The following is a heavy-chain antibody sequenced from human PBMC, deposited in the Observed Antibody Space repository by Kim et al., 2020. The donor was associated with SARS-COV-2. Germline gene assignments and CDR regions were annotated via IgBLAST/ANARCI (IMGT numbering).Heavy chain of an antibody. V-gene: IGHV3-21*01. CDR1: GFTFSSYS. CDR2: ISTSSSYL. CDR3: ARDLESHGPPHYFDY. J-gene: IGHJ4*01. Sequence: GGSLRLSCAASGFTFSSYSLNWVRQAPGKGLEWVSSISTSSSYLYYADSVQGRVTISSDNARCSQYLQMNSLRVEDTDVDYYARDLESHGPPHYFDYW.